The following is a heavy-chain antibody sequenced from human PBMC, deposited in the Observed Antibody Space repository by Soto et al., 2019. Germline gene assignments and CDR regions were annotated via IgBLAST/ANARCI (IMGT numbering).Heavy chain of an antibody. CDR3: ARDFSRETAAYEIYYYMDV. CDR1: GFTFSSYG. V-gene: IGHV3-33*01. Sequence: GGSLRLSCAASGFTFSSYGMHWVRQAPGKGLEWVAVIWYDGSNKYYADSVKGRFTISRDNSKNTLYLQMNSLRAEDTAVYYCARDFSRETAAYEIYYYMDVWGKGTTVTVSS. D-gene: IGHD5-18*01. J-gene: IGHJ6*03. CDR2: IWYDGSNK.